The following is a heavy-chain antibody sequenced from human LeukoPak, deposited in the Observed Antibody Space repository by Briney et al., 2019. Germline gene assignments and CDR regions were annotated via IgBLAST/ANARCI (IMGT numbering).Heavy chain of an antibody. CDR1: GFTFSSYS. Sequence: GGSLRLSCAASGFTFSSYSMNWVRQAPGKGLEWVSSISSSSSYIYYADSVKGRFTISRDNAKNSLYLQMNSLRAEDTAVYYCARGACGDYDAFDIWGQGTMVTVSS. V-gene: IGHV3-21*01. CDR3: ARGACGDYDAFDI. D-gene: IGHD4-17*01. CDR2: ISSSSSYI. J-gene: IGHJ3*02.